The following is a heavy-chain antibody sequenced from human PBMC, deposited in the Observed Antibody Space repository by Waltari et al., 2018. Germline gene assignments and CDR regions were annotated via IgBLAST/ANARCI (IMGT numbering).Heavy chain of an antibody. J-gene: IGHJ4*02. Sequence: QVQLVQSGAEVKKPGASVKVSCKASGYTFTGYYMHWVRQAPGQGLELMGWINPNSGVTNYAQKFHGRVTMTRDTSISTSYMELSRLRSDDTAVYSCARLDSGSYLFDYWGQGTLVTVSS. CDR2: INPNSGVT. V-gene: IGHV1-2*02. CDR1: GYTFTGYY. D-gene: IGHD1-26*01. CDR3: ARLDSGSYLFDY.